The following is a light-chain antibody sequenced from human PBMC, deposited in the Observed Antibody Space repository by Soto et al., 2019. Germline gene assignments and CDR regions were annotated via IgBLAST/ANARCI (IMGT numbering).Light chain of an antibody. V-gene: IGLV1-36*01. Sequence: QSVLTQPPSVSEAPRQRVTISCSGSSSNIGNNAVNWHQQLPGQAPKIVIYYDDLLTSGVSDRFSGSKSGISASLAISDLQSDDEADYYCAAWDDSLNAYVFGHGTKVTVL. CDR1: SSNIGNNA. CDR2: YDD. CDR3: AAWDDSLNAYV. J-gene: IGLJ1*01.